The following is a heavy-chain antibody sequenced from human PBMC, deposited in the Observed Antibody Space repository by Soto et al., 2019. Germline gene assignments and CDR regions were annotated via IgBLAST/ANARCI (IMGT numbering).Heavy chain of an antibody. Sequence: SETLSLTCTVSGDSISSYYWNWIRQSPGKGLEWIGFIYASGSTFYNPSLKSRVTLSVDTPKNQLSLRLSSVTAADTAVYSCARGVRGRKIFDYWGQGALVTVS. V-gene: IGHV4-59*12. CDR2: IYASGST. D-gene: IGHD3-10*01. J-gene: IGHJ4*02. CDR3: ARGVRGRKIFDY. CDR1: GDSISSYY.